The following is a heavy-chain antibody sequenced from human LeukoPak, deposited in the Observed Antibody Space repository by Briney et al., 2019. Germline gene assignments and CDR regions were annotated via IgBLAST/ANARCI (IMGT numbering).Heavy chain of an antibody. Sequence: GASVKVSCKASGYTFVNFGLIWVRQAPGQGLEWMGWISPENGDTNYAQTFQDRVTMTTDTSTNTAYMHLRSLTSDDTAVYFCARVFGYYYFYMDVWGEGTTVIISS. CDR3: ARVFGYYYFYMDV. V-gene: IGHV1-18*01. J-gene: IGHJ6*03. CDR2: ISPENGDT. D-gene: IGHD3-3*01. CDR1: GYTFVNFG.